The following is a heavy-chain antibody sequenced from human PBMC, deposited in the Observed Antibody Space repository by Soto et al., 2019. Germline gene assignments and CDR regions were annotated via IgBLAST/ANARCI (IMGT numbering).Heavy chain of an antibody. D-gene: IGHD6-19*01. V-gene: IGHV1-18*01. CDR3: AREAALAVAGNYYYYGMGV. J-gene: IGHJ6*02. CDR2: ISAYNGNT. CDR1: GYTFTSYG. Sequence: GASVKVSCKASGYTFTSYGISWVRQAPGQGLEWMGWISAYNGNTNYAQKLQGRVTMTTDTSTSTAYMELRSLRSDDTAVYYCAREAALAVAGNYYYYGMGVWGQGTTVTVSS.